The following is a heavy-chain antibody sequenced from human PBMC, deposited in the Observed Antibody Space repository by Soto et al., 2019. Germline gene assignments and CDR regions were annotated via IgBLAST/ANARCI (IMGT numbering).Heavy chain of an antibody. CDR3: AKIYYATYGMDV. CDR2: ISYDGSNK. Sequence: GGSLRLSCAASGFTFSSYGMHWVRQAPGKGLEWVAVISYDGSNKYYADSVKGRFTISRDNSKNTLYLQMNSLRAEDTAVYYCAKIYYATYGMDVWGQGTTVTVSS. CDR1: GFTFSSYG. D-gene: IGHD3-10*01. V-gene: IGHV3-30*18. J-gene: IGHJ6*02.